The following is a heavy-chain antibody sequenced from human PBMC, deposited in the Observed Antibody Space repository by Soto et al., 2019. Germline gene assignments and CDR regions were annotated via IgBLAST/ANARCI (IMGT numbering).Heavy chain of an antibody. D-gene: IGHD2-2*01. Sequence: ASVKVSCKASGYTFTGYYMHWVRQAPGQGLEWMGWINPNSGGTNYAQKFQGWVTMTRDTSISTAYMELSRLRSDDTAVYYCARWGDCISTSCYGYYYGMDVWGQGTTVTVSS. CDR2: INPNSGGT. CDR3: ARWGDCISTSCYGYYYGMDV. V-gene: IGHV1-2*04. J-gene: IGHJ6*02. CDR1: GYTFTGYY.